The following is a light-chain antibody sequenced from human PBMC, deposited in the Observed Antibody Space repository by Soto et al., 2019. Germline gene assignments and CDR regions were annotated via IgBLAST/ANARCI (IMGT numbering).Light chain of an antibody. CDR2: NNN. J-gene: IGLJ3*02. CDR1: NSNIGRNT. Sequence: QAVVTQPPSASGTPGQRVTISCSGSNSNIGRNTVNWYQQVPGTAPKVLIYNNNQRPSGVPDRFSGSKSGTAASLAISGLRSEDEADYYCAVWDDSLHGVFGGGTQLTVL. V-gene: IGLV1-44*01. CDR3: AVWDDSLHGV.